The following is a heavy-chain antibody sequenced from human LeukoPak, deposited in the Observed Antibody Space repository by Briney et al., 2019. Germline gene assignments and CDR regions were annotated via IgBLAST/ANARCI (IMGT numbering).Heavy chain of an antibody. CDR3: ARVKAAAGPFDY. D-gene: IGHD6-13*01. CDR2: IYSGGST. Sequence: GGSLRLSCAASGFTVSSNYMSWVRQAPGKGLEWVSVIYSGGSTYYADSVKGRFTISRDNSKNTLYLQVNSLRAEDTAVYYCARVKAAAGPFDYWGQGALVTVSS. V-gene: IGHV3-53*01. J-gene: IGHJ4*02. CDR1: GFTVSSNY.